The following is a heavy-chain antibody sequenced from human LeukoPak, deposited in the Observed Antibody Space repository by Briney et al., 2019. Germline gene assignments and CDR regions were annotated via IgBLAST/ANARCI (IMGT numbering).Heavy chain of an antibody. CDR1: GFTFSSYI. Sequence: GGSLRLSCAASGFTFSSYIMNWVRQAPWKGLEWVSYISSSSSTIYYADSVKGRFTISRDNAKNSLYLQMNSLRAEDTAVYYCVRTDGYYDTSGSFGYWGQGTLVTVSS. CDR3: VRTDGYYDTSGSFGY. CDR2: ISSSSSTI. V-gene: IGHV3-48*04. D-gene: IGHD3-22*01. J-gene: IGHJ4*02.